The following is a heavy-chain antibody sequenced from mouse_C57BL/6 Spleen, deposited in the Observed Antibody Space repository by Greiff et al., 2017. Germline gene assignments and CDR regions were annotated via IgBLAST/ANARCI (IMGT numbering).Heavy chain of an antibody. Sequence: QVQLQQPGAELVRPGTSVKLSCKASGYTFTSYWMHWVKQRPGQGLEWIGVIDPSDSYTNYNQKFKGKATLTVDTSSSTAYMQRSSLTSEDSAVYYCARGRGSSYGFAYWGQGTLVTVSA. J-gene: IGHJ3*01. CDR1: GYTFTSYW. D-gene: IGHD1-1*01. CDR3: ARGRGSSYGFAY. V-gene: IGHV1-59*01. CDR2: IDPSDSYT.